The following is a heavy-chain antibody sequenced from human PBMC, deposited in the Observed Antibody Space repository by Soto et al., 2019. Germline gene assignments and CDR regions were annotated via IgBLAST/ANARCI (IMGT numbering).Heavy chain of an antibody. D-gene: IGHD6-19*01. CDR3: AKEIAVAGTRWFDP. V-gene: IGHV3-23*01. CDR1: GFTSSSYA. CDR2: ISGSGGST. J-gene: IGHJ5*02. Sequence: GGSLRLSCAASGFTSSSYAMSWVRQAPGKGLEWVSAISGSGGSTYYADSVRGRFTISRDNSKNTLYLQMNSLRAEDTAVYYCAKEIAVAGTRWFDPWGQGTLVTVSS.